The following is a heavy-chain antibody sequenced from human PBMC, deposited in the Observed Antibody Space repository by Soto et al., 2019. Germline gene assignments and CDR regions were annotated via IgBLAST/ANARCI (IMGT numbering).Heavy chain of an antibody. CDR3: ARWSDYGDYYYYGMDV. CDR1: GGSISTYY. Sequence: QVQLQESGPGLVKPSETLSLTCSVSGGSISTYYWTWIRQPPGKGLEWIGYIYYNGSTNYNPSVKSRVTMSVDTSKNQFSLKRRSVTAADTAVYYCARWSDYGDYYYYGMDVWGQGTTVTVSS. V-gene: IGHV4-59*01. J-gene: IGHJ6*02. D-gene: IGHD4-17*01. CDR2: IYYNGST.